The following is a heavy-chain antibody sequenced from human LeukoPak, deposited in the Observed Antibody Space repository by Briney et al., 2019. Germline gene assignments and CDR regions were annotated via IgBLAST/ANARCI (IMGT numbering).Heavy chain of an antibody. J-gene: IGHJ4*02. CDR1: GFTFSSYG. V-gene: IGHV3-23*01. D-gene: IGHD2-15*01. CDR2: ISGSGGST. CDR3: AKEPAVIVVVAANFFDS. Sequence: GGSLRLSCAASGFTFSSYGMSWVRQAPGKGLEWVSAISGSGGSTYYADSVKGRFTISRDNSKNTLYLQMNSLRAEDTAVYYCAKEPAVIVVVAANFFDSWGQGTLVTVSS.